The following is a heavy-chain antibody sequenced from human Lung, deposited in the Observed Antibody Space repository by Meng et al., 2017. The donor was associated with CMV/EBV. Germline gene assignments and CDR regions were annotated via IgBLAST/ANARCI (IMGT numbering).Heavy chain of an antibody. J-gene: IGHJ1*01. D-gene: IGHD2-21*01. CDR1: DGSISTYY. CDR2: IYKTGVT. V-gene: IGHV4-59*01. Sequence: SETLSLTCIVSDGSISTYYWSWVRQSPVKGLESIGYIYKTGVTNYNPSLKGRATMSLDTSKNQFSLRLNSLTAADTAVYYCAKTARIPTDWSQGTLVTVSS. CDR3: AKTARIPTD.